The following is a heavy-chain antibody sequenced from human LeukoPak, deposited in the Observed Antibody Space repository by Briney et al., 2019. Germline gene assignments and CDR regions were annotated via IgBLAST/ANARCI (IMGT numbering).Heavy chain of an antibody. V-gene: IGHV3-74*01. CDR1: GFTFSSYW. CDR3: AKGVITMVRGTHYMDV. CDR2: INGDGRNI. D-gene: IGHD3-10*01. Sequence: GGSLRLSCVASGFTFSSYWMHWVRQDPRKGLVWVSRINGDGRNINYADSVRGRFTISRDNAKNTLYLQMNSLRAEDTAVYYCAKGVITMVRGTHYMDVWGKGTTVTVSS. J-gene: IGHJ6*03.